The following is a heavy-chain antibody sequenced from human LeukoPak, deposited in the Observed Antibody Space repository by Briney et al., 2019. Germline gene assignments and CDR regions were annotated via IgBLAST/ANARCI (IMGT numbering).Heavy chain of an antibody. D-gene: IGHD4-17*01. CDR3: ARGGHDYGDHGAFTY. CDR2: IYPGDSDT. J-gene: IGHJ4*02. V-gene: IGHV5-51*01. Sequence: GESLKISCKGSGYSFTSYWIGWVRQMPGKGLEWMGIIYPGDSDTRYSPSFQGQVTISADKSISTAYLQWSSLKASDTAMYYCARGGHDYGDHGAFTYWGQGTPVTVSS. CDR1: GYSFTSYW.